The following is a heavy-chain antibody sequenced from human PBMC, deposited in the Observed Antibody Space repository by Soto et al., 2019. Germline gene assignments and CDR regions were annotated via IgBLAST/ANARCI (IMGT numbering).Heavy chain of an antibody. Sequence: ASVKFSCKASGYTFTSYGISWVRQAPGQGLEWMGWISAYNGNTNYAQKLQGRVTMTTDTSTSTAYMELRSLRSDDTAVYYCARVAPFDWSDNWFDPWGQGTLVNVSS. CDR2: ISAYNGNT. J-gene: IGHJ5*02. CDR3: ARVAPFDWSDNWFDP. CDR1: GYTFTSYG. D-gene: IGHD3-9*01. V-gene: IGHV1-18*04.